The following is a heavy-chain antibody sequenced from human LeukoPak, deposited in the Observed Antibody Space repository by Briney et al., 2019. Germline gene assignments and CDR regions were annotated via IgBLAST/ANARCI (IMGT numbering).Heavy chain of an antibody. D-gene: IGHD5-18*01. J-gene: IGHJ4*02. Sequence: PGGSLRLSCAASGFTFDDYAMHWVRQAPGKGLEWVGRIKSKSDGGTIHYAVPVKGRFTISRDDSKNTLYLQMNSLKTEDIAVYYCTTGGGYSFGQLYWGQGSLVTVSS. CDR1: GFTFDDYA. CDR2: IKSKSDGGTI. CDR3: TTGGGYSFGQLY. V-gene: IGHV3-15*01.